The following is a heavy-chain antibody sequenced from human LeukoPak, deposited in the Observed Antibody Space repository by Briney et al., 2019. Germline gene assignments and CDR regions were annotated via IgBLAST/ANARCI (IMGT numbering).Heavy chain of an antibody. CDR3: ARMVVPHRFDY. Sequence: PGGSLRLSCAASGFTFSDYYVSWIRQAPGKGLEWLSYITGSGRTIYYADSVKGRFTISRDNAENSLYLQMNSLRAEDTAVYYCARMVVPHRFDYWGQGNLVTVSS. J-gene: IGHJ4*02. CDR2: ITGSGRTI. D-gene: IGHD2-2*01. V-gene: IGHV3-11*01. CDR1: GFTFSDYY.